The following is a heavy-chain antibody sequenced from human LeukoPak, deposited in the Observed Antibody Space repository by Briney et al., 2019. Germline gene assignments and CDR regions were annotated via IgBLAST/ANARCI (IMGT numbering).Heavy chain of an antibody. V-gene: IGHV4-4*02. J-gene: IGHJ3*02. CDR3: AIDKGIESGGAFDI. Sequence: TAGTLSLTCAVSGGYISSSNWWGWVRQPPGKGLEWIGKIYHGGSTNHNPSLKSRVTISVDKTKNQFSLKLSSVTAADTAVYYCAIDKGIESGGAFDIWGQGKMVTVSS. CDR2: IYHGGST. CDR1: GGYISSSNW.